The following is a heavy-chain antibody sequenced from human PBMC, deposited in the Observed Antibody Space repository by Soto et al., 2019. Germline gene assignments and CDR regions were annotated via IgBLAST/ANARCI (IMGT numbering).Heavy chain of an antibody. CDR3: ARDLGITMIVVVPSAAYYYYGMDV. CDR2: ISAYNGNT. D-gene: IGHD3-22*01. J-gene: IGHJ6*02. Sequence: QVQLVQSGAEVKKPGASVKVSCKASGYTFTSYGISWVRQAPGQGLEWMGWISAYNGNTNYAQKLQGRVTMTTDTSTSTAYMELRSLRSDDTAVYYCARDLGITMIVVVPSAAYYYYGMDVWGQGTTVTVSS. CDR1: GYTFTSYG. V-gene: IGHV1-18*01.